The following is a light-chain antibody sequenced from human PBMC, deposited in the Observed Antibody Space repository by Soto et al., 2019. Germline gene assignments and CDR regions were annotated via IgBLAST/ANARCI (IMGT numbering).Light chain of an antibody. Sequence: EIVLTQSPATLSLSPEERATLSCRGSQSVASNYLAWYQKRPGQAPRLLIYAASTRAAGIPDRFTGSGSGTDSTLTISRLEPEDFAVFFCHQYSRSPIFTFGPGTTVDIK. J-gene: IGKJ3*01. CDR3: HQYSRSPIFT. CDR1: QSVASNY. V-gene: IGKV3-20*01. CDR2: AAS.